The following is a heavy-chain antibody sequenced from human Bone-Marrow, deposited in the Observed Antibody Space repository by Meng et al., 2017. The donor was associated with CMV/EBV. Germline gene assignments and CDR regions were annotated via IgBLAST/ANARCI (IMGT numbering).Heavy chain of an antibody. CDR3: ATDLAIIWNGGTLFDI. CDR1: GYTFTSHY. D-gene: IGHD1-1*01. J-gene: IGHJ3*02. V-gene: IGHV1-46*01. Sequence: ASVKISCKASGYTFTSHYMHWVRQAPGQGLEWMGIINPSGGSTSYAQKFQGRVTMTRDTSTSTVYMELSSLRSEDTAVYYCATDLAIIWNGGTLFDIWGQGTMVTVSS. CDR2: INPSGGST.